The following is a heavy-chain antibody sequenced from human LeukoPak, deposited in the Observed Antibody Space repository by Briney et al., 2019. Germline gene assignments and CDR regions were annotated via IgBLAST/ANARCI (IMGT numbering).Heavy chain of an antibody. CDR3: ARDSGYSYGSWYFDL. CDR1: GGSISRGGYS. J-gene: IGHJ2*01. CDR2: IYHSGST. V-gene: IGHV4-30-2*01. Sequence: SQTLSLTCAVSGGSISRGGYSWSWIRQPPGKGLEWIGYIYHSGSTYYNPSLKSRVTISVDRSKNQFSLKLSSVTAADTAVYYCARDSGYSYGSWYFDLWGRGTLVTVSS. D-gene: IGHD5-18*01.